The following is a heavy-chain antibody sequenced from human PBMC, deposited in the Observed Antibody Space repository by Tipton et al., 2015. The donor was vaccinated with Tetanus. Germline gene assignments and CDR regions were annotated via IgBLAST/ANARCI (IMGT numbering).Heavy chain of an antibody. V-gene: IGHV3-23*01. CDR2: ISGSGGST. Sequence: SLRLSCGASGFTFSNYAMSWVRQAPGKGLEWVSAISGSGGSTYYADSVKGRFTISRDNSKNTLYRQMNSLRAEDTAVYYCAKCKKQGIITTGDWYFDLWGRGALVTVSS. CDR1: GFTFSNYA. J-gene: IGHJ2*01. CDR3: AKCKKQGIITTGDWYFDL. D-gene: IGHD3-22*01.